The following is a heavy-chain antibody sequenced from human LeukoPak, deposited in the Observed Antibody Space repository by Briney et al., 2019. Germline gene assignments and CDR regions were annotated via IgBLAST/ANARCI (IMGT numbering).Heavy chain of an antibody. CDR2: INSDGSST. CDR3: ASFKDAYYYGMDV. V-gene: IGHV3-74*01. Sequence: GGSLRLSCAASGFMFNGYSMTWVRQAPGKGLVWVSRINSDGSSTSYADSVKGRFTISRDNAKNTLYLQMNSLRAEDTAVYYCASFKDAYYYGMDVWGQGTTVTVSS. J-gene: IGHJ6*02. CDR1: GFMFNGYS.